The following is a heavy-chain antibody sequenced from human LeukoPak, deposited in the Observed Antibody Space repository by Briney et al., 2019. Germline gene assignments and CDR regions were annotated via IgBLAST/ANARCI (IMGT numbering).Heavy chain of an antibody. Sequence: PSETLSLTCAVYGGSFSGYYWSWIRQPPGKGLEWIGEINHSGSTNYNPSLKSRVTISVDTSKNQFSLKLSSVTAAGTAVFYCARSTTAASRYYFDYWGQGTLVTVSS. CDR3: ARSTTAASRYYFDY. D-gene: IGHD6-6*01. CDR1: GGSFSGYY. CDR2: INHSGST. J-gene: IGHJ4*02. V-gene: IGHV4-34*01.